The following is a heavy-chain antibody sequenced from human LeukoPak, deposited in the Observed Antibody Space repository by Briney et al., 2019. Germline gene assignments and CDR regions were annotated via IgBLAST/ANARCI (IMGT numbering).Heavy chain of an antibody. CDR2: INPNSGGT. CDR3: ARAVRGAVTTFQPHYGY. D-gene: IGHD4-17*01. CDR1: GYTFTDYY. V-gene: IGHV1-2*02. J-gene: IGHJ4*02. Sequence: GASVKVSCKASGYTFTDYYMHWVRQAPGQGLEWMGWINPNSGGTNYAQKFQGRVTMTRDTSISTAYMELSRLRSDDTAVYYCARAVRGAVTTFQPHYGYWGQGTLVTVSS.